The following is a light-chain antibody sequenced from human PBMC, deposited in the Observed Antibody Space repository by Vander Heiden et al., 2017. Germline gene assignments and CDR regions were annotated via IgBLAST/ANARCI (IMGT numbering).Light chain of an antibody. CDR2: RNN. V-gene: IGLV1-47*01. J-gene: IGLJ2*01. CDR3: AAWDDSLTGVV. Sequence: QSVLTQPPSASGTPGQRVTISCSGSSSNIGSNYVNWYQQPPGTAPKLLIYRNNQRPSGVPDRFSGSKSGTSASLAISGLRSEDEADYYCAAWDDSLTGVVFGGGTKVTVL. CDR1: SSNIGSNY.